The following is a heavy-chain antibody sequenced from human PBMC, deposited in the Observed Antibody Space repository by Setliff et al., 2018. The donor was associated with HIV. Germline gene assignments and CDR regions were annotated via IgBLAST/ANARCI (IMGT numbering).Heavy chain of an antibody. CDR1: GYTFTSYG. CDR2: ISAYNGDT. CDR3: VRESGGVVIKGAYYYYMDV. V-gene: IGHV1-18*01. J-gene: IGHJ6*03. Sequence: ASVKVSCKASGYTFTSYGISWVRQAPGQGLEWMGWISAYNGDTNYAQKFQGRVTMTTDTSTSTAYMELRSLSSDDTAAYYCVRESGGVVIKGAYYYYMDVWGKGTTVTVSS. D-gene: IGHD3-3*01.